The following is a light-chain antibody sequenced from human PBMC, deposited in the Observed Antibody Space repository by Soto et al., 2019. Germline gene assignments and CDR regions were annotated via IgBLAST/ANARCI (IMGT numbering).Light chain of an antibody. CDR1: QSVSSGS. V-gene: IGKV3-20*01. Sequence: EIVVTQSPGSLSLSPGERATLSCRASQSVSSGSLAWYQQKPGQAPRLLIYGASSRATGVPDRFSGSGSGTDFTLTISRLEPEDFAVYYCQLYSGSPMYTFGQGTRLDIK. J-gene: IGKJ2*01. CDR2: GAS. CDR3: QLYSGSPMYT.